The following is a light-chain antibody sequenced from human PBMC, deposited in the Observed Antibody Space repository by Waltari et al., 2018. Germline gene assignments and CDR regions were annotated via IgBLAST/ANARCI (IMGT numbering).Light chain of an antibody. CDR3: SSYAGTDVV. V-gene: IGLV2-8*01. CDR1: SSDVGGYNY. CDR2: EVS. J-gene: IGLJ2*01. Sequence: QSALTQPPSASGSPGQSVTISCTGTSSDVGGYNYVSWYHQPPGKAPKLMIYEVSKRPSGVPDRFSGSKSGNTASLTVSGLQAEDEADYYCSSYAGTDVVFGGGTKLTVL.